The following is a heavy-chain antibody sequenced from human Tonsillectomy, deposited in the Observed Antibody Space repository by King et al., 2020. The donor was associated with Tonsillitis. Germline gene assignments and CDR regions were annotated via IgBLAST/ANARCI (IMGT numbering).Heavy chain of an antibody. J-gene: IGHJ2*01. CDR1: GFTFDDYS. CDR2: ISSSSRTI. CDR3: ARDSGTYYDILTGYPYWYFDL. V-gene: IGHV3-48*02. Sequence: VQLVESGGGLVQPGGSLRLSCAASGFTFDDYSMNWVRQAPGKGLEWVSYISSSSRTIYYTDVVKGRFTICRDNAKNSLYLRMNNLRDEDTAVYYCARDSGTYYDILTGYPYWYFDLWGRGTLVTVSS. D-gene: IGHD3-9*01.